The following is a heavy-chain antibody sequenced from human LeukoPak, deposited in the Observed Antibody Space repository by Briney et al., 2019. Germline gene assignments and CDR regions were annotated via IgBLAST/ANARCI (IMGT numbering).Heavy chain of an antibody. CDR1: GGSISSSNW. CDR2: INHSGST. V-gene: IGHV4-4*02. Sequence: SETLSLTCAVSGGSISSSNWWSWVRQPPGKGLEWIGEINHSGSTNYNPSLKSRVTISVDTSKNQFSLKLSSVTAADTAVYYCARGIIPSITMIVVVFDYWGQGTLVTVSS. D-gene: IGHD3-22*01. CDR3: ARGIIPSITMIVVVFDY. J-gene: IGHJ4*02.